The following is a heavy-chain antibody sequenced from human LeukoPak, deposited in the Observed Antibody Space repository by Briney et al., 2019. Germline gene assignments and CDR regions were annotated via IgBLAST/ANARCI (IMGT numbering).Heavy chain of an antibody. CDR3: ARVVGEQQLLNDAFDI. Sequence: GGSLRLSCAASGFTFSNAWMSWVRQAPGKGLEWVAVISYDGSNKYYADSVKGRFTISRDNSKNTLYLQMNSLRAEDTAVYYCARVVGEQQLLNDAFDIWGQGTMVTVSS. D-gene: IGHD6-13*01. CDR1: GFTFSNAW. J-gene: IGHJ3*02. CDR2: ISYDGSNK. V-gene: IGHV3-30*03.